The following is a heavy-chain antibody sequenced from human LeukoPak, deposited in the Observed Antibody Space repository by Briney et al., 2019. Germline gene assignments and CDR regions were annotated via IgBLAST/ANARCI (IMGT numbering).Heavy chain of an antibody. CDR1: GYSISSGYY. D-gene: IGHD6-13*01. Sequence: SETLSLTCTVSGYSISSGYYWGWIRQPPGKGLEWIGSIYHSGSTNYNPSLKSRVTISVDTSKNQFSLKLSSVTAADTAVYYCARSGLYSSPYYFDYWGQGTLVTVSS. J-gene: IGHJ4*02. CDR3: ARSGLYSSPYYFDY. CDR2: IYHSGST. V-gene: IGHV4-38-2*02.